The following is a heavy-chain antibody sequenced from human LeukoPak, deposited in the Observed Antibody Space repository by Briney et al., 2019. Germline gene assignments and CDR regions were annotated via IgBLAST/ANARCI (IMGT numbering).Heavy chain of an antibody. J-gene: IGHJ6*03. CDR3: AKGSKAVLFTRDHYMDV. CDR2: ISGSGGST. V-gene: IGHV3-23*01. Sequence: GGSLRLSCAASGFTFSSYAMSWVRQAPGKGLEWVSAISGSGGSTYYADSVRGRFTISRDNSKNTLYLHMNSLRAEDTAVYFCAKGSKAVLFTRDHYMDVWGKGTTVTISS. CDR1: GFTFSSYA. D-gene: IGHD6-19*01.